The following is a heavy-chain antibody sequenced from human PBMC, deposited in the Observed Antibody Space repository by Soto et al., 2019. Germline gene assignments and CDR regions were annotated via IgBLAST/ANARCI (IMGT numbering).Heavy chain of an antibody. CDR2: IYYSGST. D-gene: IGHD3-10*01. J-gene: IGHJ5*02. CDR3: ARDKGITMVRGVILHGWYDP. CDR1: GCSISSGGYY. Sequence: SETLSLTCTVSGCSISSGGYYWSWIRQHPGKGLEWIGYIYYSGSTYYNPSLKSRVTISVDTSKNQFSLKLSSVTAADTAVYYCARDKGITMVRGVILHGWYDPWGQGTLVTVSS. V-gene: IGHV4-31*03.